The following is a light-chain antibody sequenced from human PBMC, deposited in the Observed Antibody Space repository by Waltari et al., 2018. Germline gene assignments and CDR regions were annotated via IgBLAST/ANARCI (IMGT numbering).Light chain of an antibody. CDR3: QHYVRLPAT. V-gene: IGKV3-20*01. CDR2: GAS. J-gene: IGKJ1*01. CDR1: QSVSRT. Sequence: ELLLTHPPATRSWSPGERATLSCRASQSVSRTLAWYQQKPGQAPKLLIYGASIRATGIPDRFTGSGSGTDFSLTISSLEPEDFAVYFCQHYVRLPATFGQGTKVEIK.